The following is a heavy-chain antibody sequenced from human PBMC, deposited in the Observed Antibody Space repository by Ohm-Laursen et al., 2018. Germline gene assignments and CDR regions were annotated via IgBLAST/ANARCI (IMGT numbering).Heavy chain of an antibody. CDR3: ARVRAVAGYYGMDA. J-gene: IGHJ6*02. CDR2: IFHSGTT. CDR1: GYFISNGYY. Sequence: SETLSLTCSVSGYFISNGYYWGWIRQPPGKVLEWIGSIFHSGTTYYNPSLQSRVTMSVDTSKNQISLSLTSVAAADTAVYYCARVRAVAGYYGMDAWGQGTTATVSS. V-gene: IGHV4-38-2*02. D-gene: IGHD6-19*01.